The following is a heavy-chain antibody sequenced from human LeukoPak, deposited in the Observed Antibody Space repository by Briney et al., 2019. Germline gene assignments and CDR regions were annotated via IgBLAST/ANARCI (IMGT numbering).Heavy chain of an antibody. V-gene: IGHV3-23*03. CDR3: AKGLLNYGDYGIDAFDI. CDR1: GFTFRNYA. CDR2: IYSGGST. D-gene: IGHD4-17*01. J-gene: IGHJ3*02. Sequence: GGSLRLSCAASGFTFRNYAMSWVRQAPGKGLEWVSVIYSGGSTYYADSVKGRFTISRDNSKNSLYLQMNSLRTEDTALYYCAKGLLNYGDYGIDAFDIWGQGTMVTVSS.